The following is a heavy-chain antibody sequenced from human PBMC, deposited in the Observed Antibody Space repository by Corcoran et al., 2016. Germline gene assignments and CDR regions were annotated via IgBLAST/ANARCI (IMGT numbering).Heavy chain of an antibody. V-gene: IGHV1-69*01. CDR1: GGTLSNYA. J-gene: IGHJ2*01. CDR2: IIPIRGTT. D-gene: IGHD3-22*01. Sequence: QVQLVQSGAEVKKPGSSVKVSCKASGGTLSNYAISWVRQAPGQGLEWMGGIIPIRGTTNYAQKLQGSVTITADESTSTAYMDLSGLRSEDTAVYYCARVADNSGYYSDWYFDLWGRGTLVTVSS. CDR3: ARVADNSGYYSDWYFDL.